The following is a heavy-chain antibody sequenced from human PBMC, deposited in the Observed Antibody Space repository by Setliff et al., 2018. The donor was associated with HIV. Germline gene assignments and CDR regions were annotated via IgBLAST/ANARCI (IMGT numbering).Heavy chain of an antibody. CDR1: GGTFRTFV. CDR3: ARSVWPVIVPTDPTVDAFNI. Sequence: SVKVSCKASGGTFRTFVINWVRQAPGRGFEWLGRIIPVLGTTYSAQKFQGRLTLSADKSSTTAYLDLSSLRSEDTAVYYCARSVWPVIVPTDPTVDAFNIWGQGTKVTVSS. D-gene: IGHD3-16*02. J-gene: IGHJ3*02. CDR2: IIPVLGTT. V-gene: IGHV1-69*06.